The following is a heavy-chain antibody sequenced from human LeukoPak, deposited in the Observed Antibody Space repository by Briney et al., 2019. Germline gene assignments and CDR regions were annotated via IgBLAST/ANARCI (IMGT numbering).Heavy chain of an antibody. D-gene: IGHD5-18*01. CDR3: ARRGHGYGSPFDY. CDR2: IRYDGSDK. V-gene: IGHV3-30*02. J-gene: IGHJ4*02. CDR1: GFTFSSYA. Sequence: GGSLRLSCAASGFTFSSYAMHWVRQAPGKGLEWVAFIRYDGSDKYYADSVKGRFTISRDNSKNTLDLQMNSLRAEDTAVYYCARRGHGYGSPFDYWGQGTLVTVSS.